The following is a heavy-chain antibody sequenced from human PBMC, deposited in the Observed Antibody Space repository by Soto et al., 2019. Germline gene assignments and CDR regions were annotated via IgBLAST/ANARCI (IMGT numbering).Heavy chain of an antibody. V-gene: IGHV3-23*01. D-gene: IGHD2-2*02. CDR3: VKGGLYTGGTWFDY. CDR1: GFIFSDYT. Sequence: MHLLESGGGLVQPGGSLRLSCAASGFIFSDYTMSWVRQAPGKGLEWVATISGSGDRTYNEDSVRGRFTISRDNSENTVYLQMNRLRAEDTAAYHCVKGGLYTGGTWFDYWGQGTLVTVS. J-gene: IGHJ5*01. CDR2: ISGSGDRT.